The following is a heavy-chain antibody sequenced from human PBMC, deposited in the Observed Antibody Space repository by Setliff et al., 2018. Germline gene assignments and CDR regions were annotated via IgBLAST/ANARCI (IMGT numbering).Heavy chain of an antibody. J-gene: IGHJ6*03. D-gene: IGHD2-2*01. V-gene: IGHV1-69*05. Sequence: SVKVSCKASGGTFRSYGISWVQQAPGQGLEWMGGIIPNFGTTSYAQKFQGRVTITTDESTNTAYMELSSLRSDDTAVFYCAREVVVVKSAINYYYYMDVWGKGTTVTVSS. CDR3: AREVVVVKSAINYYYYMDV. CDR2: IIPNFGTT. CDR1: GGTFRSYG.